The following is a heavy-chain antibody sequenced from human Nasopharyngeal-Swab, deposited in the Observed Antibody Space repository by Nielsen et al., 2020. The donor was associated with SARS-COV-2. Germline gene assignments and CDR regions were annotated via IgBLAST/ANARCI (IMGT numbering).Heavy chain of an antibody. V-gene: IGHV4-59*01. Sequence: SETLSLTCTVSGGSISTYYWSWIRQPPGKGLEWIGYIHSSGTTNYNPSLKSRVTIPVDTSKNQFSLKLSSVTAADTAVYYCARDHSYYDSNGYYFDYWGLGTLVTVSS. CDR2: IHSSGTT. D-gene: IGHD3-22*01. CDR3: ARDHSYYDSNGYYFDY. J-gene: IGHJ4*02. CDR1: GGSISTYY.